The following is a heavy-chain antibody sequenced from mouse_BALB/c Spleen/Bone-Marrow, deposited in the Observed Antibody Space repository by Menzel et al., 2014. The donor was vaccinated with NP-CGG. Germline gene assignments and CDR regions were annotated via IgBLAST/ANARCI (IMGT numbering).Heavy chain of an antibody. V-gene: IGHV5-15*02. Sequence: EVQRVESGGGLVQPGGSRKLSCAASGFTFSDYGMAWVRQAPGKGPEWVAFISNLAYSICYADTVTGRFTISREKAKNTLYLEMSSLRSEDTAMYYCARLYGSGYGYAMDYWGQGTSVTVSS. CDR1: GFTFSDYG. CDR2: ISNLAYSI. CDR3: ARLYGSGYGYAMDY. D-gene: IGHD1-1*01. J-gene: IGHJ4*01.